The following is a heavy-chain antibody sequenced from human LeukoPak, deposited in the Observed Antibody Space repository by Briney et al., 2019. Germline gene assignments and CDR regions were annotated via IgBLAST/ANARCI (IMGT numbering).Heavy chain of an antibody. CDR1: GYTFICYY. CDR3: ASGGAAYCSSASCYHMEYFDY. J-gene: IGHJ4*02. V-gene: IGHV1-2*02. Sequence: GASVKVSCKASGYTFICYYIHWVRQAPGQGLEWLGWINPNSGGTNYAQKFQGRVTMTRDTSISTAYMELSRLRSDDTAVYYCASGGAAYCSSASCYHMEYFDYWGQGTLVTVSS. CDR2: INPNSGGT. D-gene: IGHD2-2*01.